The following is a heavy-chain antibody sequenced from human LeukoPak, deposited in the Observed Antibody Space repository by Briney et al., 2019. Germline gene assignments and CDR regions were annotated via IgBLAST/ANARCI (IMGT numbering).Heavy chain of an antibody. Sequence: SETLSLTCAVYGGSFSGYYWSWIRQPPGKGLEWIGEINHSGSTNYNPSLKSRVTISVDTSKNQFSLKLSSVTAADTAVYYCARVGRTMVRGVDYWGQGTLVTVSS. V-gene: IGHV4-34*01. CDR1: GGSFSGYY. CDR3: ARVGRTMVRGVDY. J-gene: IGHJ4*02. D-gene: IGHD3-10*01. CDR2: INHSGST.